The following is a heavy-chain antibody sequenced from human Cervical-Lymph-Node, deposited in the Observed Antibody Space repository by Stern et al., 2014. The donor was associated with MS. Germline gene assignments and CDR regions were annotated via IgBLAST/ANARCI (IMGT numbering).Heavy chain of an antibody. CDR3: ARDKGIITAAGYYLDY. V-gene: IGHV1-46*03. J-gene: IGHJ4*02. CDR2: INPSGVST. CDR1: GYTFTNYY. Sequence: VQLVQSGAEVKEPGASVKVSCKASGYTFTNYYVHWVRQAPGQGLEWMGIINPSGVSTSYAQKFQGRLTMTRDTSTSTDYMELSSLRSEDTAVYSCARDKGIITAAGYYLDYWGQGTLVTVSS. D-gene: IGHD6-13*01.